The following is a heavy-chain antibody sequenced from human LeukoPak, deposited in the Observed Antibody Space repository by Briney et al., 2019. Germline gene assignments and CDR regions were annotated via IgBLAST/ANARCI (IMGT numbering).Heavy chain of an antibody. J-gene: IGHJ4*02. V-gene: IGHV4-38-2*01. CDR1: GYSISSGYY. CDR3: ARLRTMIGLGY. D-gene: IGHD3-22*01. Sequence: SETLSLTCAVSGYSISSGYYWGWIRQPPGKGLEWIGSIYHSGSTYYNPSLKSRVTRSVDTSKNQFSLKLSSVTAADTAVYYCARLRTMIGLGYWGQGTLVTVSS. CDR2: IYHSGST.